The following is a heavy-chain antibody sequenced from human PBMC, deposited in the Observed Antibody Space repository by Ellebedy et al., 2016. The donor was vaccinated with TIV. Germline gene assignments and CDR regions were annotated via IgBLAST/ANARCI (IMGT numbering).Heavy chain of an antibody. CDR1: GFSLSGNA. D-gene: IGHD3-16*02. CDR2: IGSDEAT. Sequence: GESLKISCVVSGFSLSGNAMSWVRQAPGKGLEWVSGIGSDEATHYADYARGRFTISRDISTSTVYLLMGSLTTDETALYYCAKYRYYWSAMDYWGQGIQVTVSS. V-gene: IGHV3-23*01. J-gene: IGHJ4*02. CDR3: AKYRYYWSAMDY.